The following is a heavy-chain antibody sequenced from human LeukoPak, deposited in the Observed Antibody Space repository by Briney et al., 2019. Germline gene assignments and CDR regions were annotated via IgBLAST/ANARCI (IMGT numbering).Heavy chain of an antibody. J-gene: IGHJ3*01. CDR2: IYYTGST. Sequence: PSETLSLTCTVSGDSTSSPYWTWIRQPPGKGPEWIGYIYYTGSTNYNPSLKSRVTISRDTSKNQFSLTVRSVTVADTAVYYCARESQDGNSWYISLWGQGTMVTVSS. CDR1: GDSTSSPY. D-gene: IGHD6-13*01. CDR3: ARESQDGNSWYISL. V-gene: IGHV4-59*11.